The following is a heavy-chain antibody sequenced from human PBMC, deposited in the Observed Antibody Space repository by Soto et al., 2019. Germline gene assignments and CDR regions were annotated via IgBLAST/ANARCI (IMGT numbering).Heavy chain of an antibody. V-gene: IGHV4-30-2*01. CDR2: IYHSGST. J-gene: IGHJ5*02. D-gene: IGHD2-2*01. CDR3: ASVPDR. Sequence: QLQLQESGSGLVKPSQTLSLTCAVSGGSISSGGYSWSWIRQPPGKSLEWVGYIYHSGSTYYNPSPMGRVTISVYRSKSQFSVKLGSVTAADTAVYYCASVPDRWGQGTLVTVSS. CDR1: GGSISSGGYS.